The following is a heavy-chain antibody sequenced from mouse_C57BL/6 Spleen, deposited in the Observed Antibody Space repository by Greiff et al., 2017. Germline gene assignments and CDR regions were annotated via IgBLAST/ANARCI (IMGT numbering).Heavy chain of an antibody. Sequence: EVKLVESGGGLVKPGGSLKLSCAASGFPFSSYAMSWVRQTPEKRLEWVATISDGGSYTYYPDNVKGRFTISRDNAKNNLYLQMSHLKSEDTAMYYCARSSGRDYFDYWGQGTTLTVSS. V-gene: IGHV5-4*03. CDR1: GFPFSSYA. D-gene: IGHD1-1*01. CDR3: ARSSGRDYFDY. J-gene: IGHJ2*01. CDR2: ISDGGSYT.